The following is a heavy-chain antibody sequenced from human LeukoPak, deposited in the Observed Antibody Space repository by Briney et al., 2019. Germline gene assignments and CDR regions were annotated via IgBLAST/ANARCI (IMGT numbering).Heavy chain of an antibody. V-gene: IGHV3-23*01. J-gene: IGHJ6*03. CDR2: ISGSGGST. CDR3: ATDPGTSNYYYYYMDV. Sequence: PGGSLRLSCAASGFTFSSYAMSWVRQAPGKGLEWVSAISGSGGSTYYADSVKGRFTISRDNSKNTLYLQMNSLRAEDTAVYYCATDPGTSNYYYYYMDVWGKGTTVTVSS. CDR1: GFTFSSYA. D-gene: IGHD1-1*01.